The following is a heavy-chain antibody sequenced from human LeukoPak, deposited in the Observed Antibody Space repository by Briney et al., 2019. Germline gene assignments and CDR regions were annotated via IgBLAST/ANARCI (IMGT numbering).Heavy chain of an antibody. CDR2: INHSGST. D-gene: IGHD3-10*01. CDR3: ARGTMVRGPPRYYYYMDV. Sequence: PSETLSLTCAVDGGSFSGYYWSWIRQPPGKGLEWIGEINHSGSTNYNPSLKSRVTISVDTSKNQFSLKLSSVTAADTAVYYGARGTMVRGPPRYYYYMDVWGKGTTVTISS. CDR1: GGSFSGYY. V-gene: IGHV4-34*01. J-gene: IGHJ6*03.